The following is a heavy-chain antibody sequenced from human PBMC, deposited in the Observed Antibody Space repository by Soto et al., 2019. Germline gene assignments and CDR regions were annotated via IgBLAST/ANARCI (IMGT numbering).Heavy chain of an antibody. CDR2: IIPIFGTA. CDR1: GGTFSSYA. D-gene: IGHD3-22*01. CDR3: ASHYDMSGSYYRGLDY. Sequence: QVQLVQSGAEVKKPGSSVKVSCKASGGTFSSYAISWVRQAPGQGLEWMGGIIPIFGTADYAQKFQGRVTITAXXXPXXGNMELSSLRSEDTAVYYWASHYDMSGSYYRGLDYWGQGTLVTVSS. J-gene: IGHJ4*02. V-gene: IGHV1-69*12.